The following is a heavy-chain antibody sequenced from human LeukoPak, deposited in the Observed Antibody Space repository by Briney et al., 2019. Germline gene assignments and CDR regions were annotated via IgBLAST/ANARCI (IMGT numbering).Heavy chain of an antibody. CDR1: GDSVSNNSAA. J-gene: IGHJ3*02. Sequence: SQTLSLTFAISGDSVSNNSAAWNWLRQSPSRGLEWLGRTYYRSKWYNDYAVSVKSQITINPDTSKNQFSLQLNSVTPEDTAVYYCARGGTAGFMGFDIWGQGTMVTVSS. CDR2: TYYRSKWYN. D-gene: IGHD3-10*01. V-gene: IGHV6-1*01. CDR3: ARGGTAGFMGFDI.